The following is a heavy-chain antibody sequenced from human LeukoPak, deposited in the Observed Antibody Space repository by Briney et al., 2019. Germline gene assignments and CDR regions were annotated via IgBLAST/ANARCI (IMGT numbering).Heavy chain of an antibody. Sequence: PGGSLRLSCAASGFTFSSYAMSWVRQAPGKGLEWVSAISGSGGSTYYADSVKGRFTISRDNSKNTLYLQMNSLRAEDTAVYYCAKDRGVYDFWNPSGGHWFDPWGQGTLVTVSS. J-gene: IGHJ5*02. CDR3: AKDRGVYDFWNPSGGHWFDP. CDR1: GFTFSSYA. D-gene: IGHD3-3*01. V-gene: IGHV3-23*01. CDR2: ISGSGGST.